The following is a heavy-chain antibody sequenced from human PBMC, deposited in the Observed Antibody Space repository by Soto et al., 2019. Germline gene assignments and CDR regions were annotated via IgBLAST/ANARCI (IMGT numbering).Heavy chain of an antibody. Sequence: PSETLSLTCTVSGGSISTSTYYWGWIRQSPGKGLEWIGSVYYTGDSYYNPSLKSRVTISVDTSKNQFSLKLSSVTAADTAVYYCARERPDGARLDPWGQGTLVTVS. V-gene: IGHV4-39*07. CDR3: ARERPDGARLDP. CDR2: VYYTGDS. J-gene: IGHJ5*02. D-gene: IGHD6-6*01. CDR1: GGSISTSTYY.